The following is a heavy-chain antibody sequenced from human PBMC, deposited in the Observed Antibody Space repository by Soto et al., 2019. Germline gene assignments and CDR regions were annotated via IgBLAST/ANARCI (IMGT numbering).Heavy chain of an antibody. V-gene: IGHV3-33*01. CDR3: ARAPGGSYLYYYYGMDV. J-gene: IGHJ6*02. Sequence: GGSLRLSCAASGFTFSSYGMHWVRQAPGKGLEWVAVIWYDGSNKYYADSVKGRFTISRDNSKNTLYLQMNSLRAEDTAVYYCARAPGGSYLYYYYGMDVWGQGTTVTVSS. D-gene: IGHD1-26*01. CDR1: GFTFSSYG. CDR2: IWYDGSNK.